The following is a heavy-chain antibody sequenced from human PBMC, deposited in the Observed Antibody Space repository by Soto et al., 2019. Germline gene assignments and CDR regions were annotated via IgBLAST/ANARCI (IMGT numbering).Heavy chain of an antibody. V-gene: IGHV4-30-2*01. CDR1: GGSISSGGYS. D-gene: IGHD3-10*01. Sequence: PSETLSLTCAVPGGSISSGGYSWSWIRQPPGKGLEWIGYIYHSGSTYYNPSLKSRVTISVDRSKNQFSLKLSSVTAADTAVYYCARGPMVRGVNGGRDFDYWGQGTLVTVSS. CDR2: IYHSGST. CDR3: ARGPMVRGVNGGRDFDY. J-gene: IGHJ4*02.